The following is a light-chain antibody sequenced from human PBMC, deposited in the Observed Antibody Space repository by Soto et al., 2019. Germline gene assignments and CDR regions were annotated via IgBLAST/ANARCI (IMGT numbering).Light chain of an antibody. Sequence: EIVMTQSPVTLSVSPGERPTLSCRASESVSSSLAWYQQKPGQAPRLLIYGASTRATGIPARFSGSGSGREFTLIISSMQSEDFAVYSCQQYDHWPRKWTFGQGTKVDIK. CDR2: GAS. J-gene: IGKJ1*01. CDR3: QQYDHWPRKWT. CDR1: ESVSSS. V-gene: IGKV3-15*01.